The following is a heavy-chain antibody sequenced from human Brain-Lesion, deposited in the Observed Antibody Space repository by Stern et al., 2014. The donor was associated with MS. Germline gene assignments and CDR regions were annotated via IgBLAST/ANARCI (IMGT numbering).Heavy chain of an antibody. CDR3: ATLSPGAGGNYYRHFDY. Sequence: QLVESGAEVKKPGASVKVSCKVSGYTLTELSMHWVRQAPRKGLEWMGGFDPEDGETIYAQKFQGRVTMTEDTSTDTSYMELSSLRSEDTAVYYCATLSPGAGGNYYRHFDYWGQGTLVTVSS. J-gene: IGHJ4*02. D-gene: IGHD1-26*01. CDR1: GYTLTELS. CDR2: FDPEDGET. V-gene: IGHV1-24*01.